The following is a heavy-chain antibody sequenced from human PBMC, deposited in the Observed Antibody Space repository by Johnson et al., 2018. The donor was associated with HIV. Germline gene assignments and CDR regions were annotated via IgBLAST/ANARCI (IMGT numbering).Heavy chain of an antibody. CDR1: GFTFDDYG. V-gene: IGHV3-20*04. D-gene: IGHD1-26*01. CDR3: ARDGWEQRGETVGDGFDI. Sequence: VQLVESGGGVVRPGGSLRLSCAASGFTFDDYGMSWVRQAPGQGLEWVSGINWNGGSTGYADSVKGRFTISRDNAKNSLYLQMNSLRAEDTALYYCARDGWEQRGETVGDGFDIWGQGTMVTVSS. J-gene: IGHJ3*02. CDR2: INWNGGST.